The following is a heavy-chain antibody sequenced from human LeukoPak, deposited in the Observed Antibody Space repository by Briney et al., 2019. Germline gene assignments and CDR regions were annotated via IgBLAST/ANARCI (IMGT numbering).Heavy chain of an antibody. CDR3: ARATHYYDSSGYDY. CDR2: ISTPGDIT. D-gene: IGHD3-22*01. Sequence: GGTLRHSRAASGFHFSTHGMIWLRPAPGKGLEWVSGISTPGDITYYEDSVMGRFTISRDNRKNTVSLQMNSLRAEDTAVDYCARATHYYDSSGYDYWGQGTLVTVSS. J-gene: IGHJ4*02. CDR1: GFHFSTHG. V-gene: IGHV3-23*01.